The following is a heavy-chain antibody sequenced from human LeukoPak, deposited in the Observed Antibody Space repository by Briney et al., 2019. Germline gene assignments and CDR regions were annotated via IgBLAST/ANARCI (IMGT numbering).Heavy chain of an antibody. Sequence: PGGSLRLSCEASGFTFDDYAMHWVRQAPGKGLEWVSLISGDGGSTYYADSVKGRFTISRDNSKNSLYLQMNSLRTEDTALYYCAKDHFRGYSYGGRGFDYWGQGTLVTVSS. CDR3: AKDHFRGYSYGGRGFDY. CDR2: ISGDGGST. V-gene: IGHV3-43*02. J-gene: IGHJ4*02. D-gene: IGHD5-18*01. CDR1: GFTFDDYA.